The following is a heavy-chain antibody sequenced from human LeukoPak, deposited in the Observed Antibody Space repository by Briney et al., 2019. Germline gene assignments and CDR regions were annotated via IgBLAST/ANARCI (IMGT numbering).Heavy chain of an antibody. CDR1: GGSISSGGYY. J-gene: IGHJ4*02. CDR3: ARIGGSPYYYGSGSYPPDY. V-gene: IGHV4-31*03. CDR2: IYYSGST. Sequence: SETLSLTCTVSGGSISSGGYYWSWIRQHPGKGLEWIGYIYYSGSTYYNPSPKSRVTISVDTSKNQFSLKLSSVTAADTAVYYCARIGGSPYYYGSGSYPPDYWGQGTLVTVSS. D-gene: IGHD3-10*01.